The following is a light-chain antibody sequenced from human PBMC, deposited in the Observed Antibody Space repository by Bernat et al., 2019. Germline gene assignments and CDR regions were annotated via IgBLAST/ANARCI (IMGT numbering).Light chain of an antibody. Sequence: QSALTQPASVSGSPGQSITISCTGTSIDVGSYNLVSWYQQHPGKAAKLIIYEVTKRPSGVSNRFSGSKSGNTASLPISGLQPEDEADYFWCSYAGRSTFDVFGGGTELTVL. CDR2: EVT. CDR3: CSYAGRSTFDV. V-gene: IGLV2-23*02. J-gene: IGLJ2*01. CDR1: SIDVGSYNL.